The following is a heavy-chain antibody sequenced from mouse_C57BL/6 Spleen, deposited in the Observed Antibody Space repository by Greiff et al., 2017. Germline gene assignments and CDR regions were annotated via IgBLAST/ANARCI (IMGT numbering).Heavy chain of an antibody. V-gene: IGHV1-59*01. CDR1: GYTFTSYW. CDR2: IDPSDSYT. D-gene: IGHD1-1*01. J-gene: IGHJ2*01. Sequence: VQLQQPGAELVRPGTSVKLSCKASGYTFTSYWMHWVKQRPGQGLEWIGVIDPSDSYTNYNQKFKGKATLTVDTSSSKAYMQLSSLTSEDSEVYYFARDYRSSYFDHWGQGTTLTVSS. CDR3: ARDYRSSYFDH.